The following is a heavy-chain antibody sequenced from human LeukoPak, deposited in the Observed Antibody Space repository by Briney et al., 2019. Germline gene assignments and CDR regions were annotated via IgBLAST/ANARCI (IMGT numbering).Heavy chain of an antibody. J-gene: IGHJ4*02. CDR1: GFTFSNFW. Sequence: GGSLRLSCVTSGFTFSNFWMTWVRQAPGKGLEWVANIKQDGSEKYYVDSVKGRFTVSRDNAKNSLYLQMNSLRAEDTAVYSCARDRIPALPGYWGQGTLVTVSS. V-gene: IGHV3-7*01. D-gene: IGHD6-6*01. CDR3: ARDRIPALPGY. CDR2: IKQDGSEK.